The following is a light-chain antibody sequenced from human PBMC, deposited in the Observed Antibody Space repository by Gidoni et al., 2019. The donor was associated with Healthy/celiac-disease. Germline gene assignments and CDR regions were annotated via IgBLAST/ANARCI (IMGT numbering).Light chain of an antibody. CDR1: QSISSW. V-gene: IGKV1-5*03. CDR3: QQYNSYQAS. CDR2: KAS. Sequence: DIQMTQSPSTLSASVGDRVTITCRASQSISSWLAWYQQKPGKAPKLLIYKASSLESGVPSRFSGSGSGTEFTLTISRLQPDDFATYYCQQYNSYQASFGQGTKLEIK. J-gene: IGKJ2*03.